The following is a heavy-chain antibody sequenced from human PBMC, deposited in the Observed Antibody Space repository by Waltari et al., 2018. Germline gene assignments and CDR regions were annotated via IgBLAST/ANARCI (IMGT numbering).Heavy chain of an antibody. D-gene: IGHD2-2*01. J-gene: IGHJ4*02. V-gene: IGHV3-23*04. CDR2: ISGSDDNT. CDR1: GFTFSSYA. Sequence: EVQLVESGGGLVQPGGSLRLSCAASGFTFSSYAMSWVRQAQGKELEWVSVISGSDDNTYYADSVKGRFTISRDKSKNTLYLQMNSLRADDTATYYCAKDRYCNYISCYGGWVYWGQGNLVTVSS. CDR3: AKDRYCNYISCYGGWVY.